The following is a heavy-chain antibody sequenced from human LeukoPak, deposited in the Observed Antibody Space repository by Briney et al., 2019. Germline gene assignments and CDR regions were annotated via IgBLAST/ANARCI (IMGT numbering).Heavy chain of an antibody. CDR2: ISGSGGST. V-gene: IGHV3-23*01. CDR1: GFTFSSYA. Sequence: GGSLRLSCAASGFTFSSYAMSWVRQAPGKGLEWVSAISGSGGSTYYADSVKGRFTISRDNSKNTLYLQMNRLRAEDTAVYYCAKDQVAGTGLFDYWGQGTLVTVSS. CDR3: AKDQVAGTGLFDY. J-gene: IGHJ4*02. D-gene: IGHD6-19*01.